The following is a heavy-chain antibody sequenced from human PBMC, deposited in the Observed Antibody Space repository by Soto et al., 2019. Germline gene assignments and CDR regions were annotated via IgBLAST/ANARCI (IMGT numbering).Heavy chain of an antibody. J-gene: IGHJ4*02. D-gene: IGHD5-12*01. V-gene: IGHV4-59*01. CDR2: IAYTGIT. CDR1: GGPIRSYY. CDR3: AREGFSGYEALDY. Sequence: QVQLQESGPGLLKPSETQSLTCSVSGGPIRSYYLSWVRQAPGKGLEWIAYIAYTGITGYNPSLRSRVTISGDTSQNLFSLKMTSVTAADTAVYYCAREGFSGYEALDYWGQGILVTVSS.